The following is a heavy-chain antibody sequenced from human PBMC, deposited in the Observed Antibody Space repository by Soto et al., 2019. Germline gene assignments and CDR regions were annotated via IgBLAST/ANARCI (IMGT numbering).Heavy chain of an antibody. CDR3: ARHYYIGSGSYYPAYLDY. V-gene: IGHV1-69*18. Sequence: QVQLVQSGAEVKRPGSSVKVSCKASGGTFKNHPISWVRQAPGQGLEWMGRVIPLFSMTDYVQNCQGRVTITADESTSTAYMELSSLRSEDTAVYYCARHYYIGSGSYYPAYLDYWGQGTLVTVTS. D-gene: IGHD3-10*01. CDR2: VIPLFSMT. J-gene: IGHJ4*02. CDR1: GGTFKNHP.